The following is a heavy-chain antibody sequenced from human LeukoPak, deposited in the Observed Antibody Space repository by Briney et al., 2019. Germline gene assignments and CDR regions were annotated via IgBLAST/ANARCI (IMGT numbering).Heavy chain of an antibody. D-gene: IGHD6-6*01. J-gene: IGHJ6*03. Sequence: PGGSLRLSCAASGFTFSSYGMHWVRQAPGQGLEWVAVISYDGSNKYYADSVKGRFTISRDNSKNTLYLQMNSLRAEDTAVYYCARPHLGSSSSSFYYYYYMDVWGKGTTVTVSS. V-gene: IGHV3-30*03. CDR2: ISYDGSNK. CDR3: ARPHLGSSSSSFYYYYYMDV. CDR1: GFTFSSYG.